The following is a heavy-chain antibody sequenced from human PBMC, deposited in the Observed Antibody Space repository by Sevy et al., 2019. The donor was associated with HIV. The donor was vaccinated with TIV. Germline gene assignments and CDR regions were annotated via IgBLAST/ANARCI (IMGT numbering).Heavy chain of an antibody. CDR2: LSGSRGST. CDR3: AKDRVWELGDAFDI. D-gene: IGHD6-13*01. CDR1: GFTFSSYA. J-gene: IGHJ3*02. Sequence: GGSLRLSCAASGFTFSSYAMNGVRQAPRKGLEWVSGLSGSRGSTNYADSVKGRFTISRDNSKNTLYLQMSSLRAEDTAVYYCAKDRVWELGDAFDIWGQGTMVTVSS. V-gene: IGHV3-23*01.